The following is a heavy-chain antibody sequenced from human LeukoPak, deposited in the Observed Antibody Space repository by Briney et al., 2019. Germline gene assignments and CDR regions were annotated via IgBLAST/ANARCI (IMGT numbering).Heavy chain of an antibody. V-gene: IGHV3-30*02. J-gene: IGHJ6*03. Sequence: GGSLRLSCAASGFTFSSYGMHWVRQAPGKGLEWAAFIRYDGSNKYYADSVKGRFTISRDNSKNTLFLQMNSLRAEDTALYYCAKYPGGFTGIVNYYHMDVWGKGTTVTVSS. CDR1: GFTFSSYG. D-gene: IGHD1-26*01. CDR3: AKYPGGFTGIVNYYHMDV. CDR2: IRYDGSNK.